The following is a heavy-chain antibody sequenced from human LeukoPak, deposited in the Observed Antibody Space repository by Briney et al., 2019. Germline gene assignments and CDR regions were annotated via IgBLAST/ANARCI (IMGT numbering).Heavy chain of an antibody. D-gene: IGHD2-2*01. J-gene: IGHJ6*03. CDR2: ISSSSSYI. CDR1: GFTFSIYS. V-gene: IGHV3-21*01. CDR3: ARYRGACSSATCTTDHYYYYYMDV. Sequence: PGVSLRLSCAASGFTFSIYSMNWVRQAPGKGLEWVSSISSSSSYIYYADSVKGRFNISRDDAKNSLYLQMYSLRAEDTAVYFCARYRGACSSATCTTDHYYYYYMDVWGKGTTVTVSS.